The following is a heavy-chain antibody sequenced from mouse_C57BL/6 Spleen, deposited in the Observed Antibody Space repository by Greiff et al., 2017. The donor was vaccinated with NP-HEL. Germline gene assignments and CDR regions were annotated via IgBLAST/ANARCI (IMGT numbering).Heavy chain of an antibody. CDR1: GFNIKDYY. D-gene: IGHD5-1*01. J-gene: IGHJ4*01. Sequence: VQLQQSGAELVKPGASVKLSCTASGFNIKDYYMHWVKQRTEQGLEWIGRIDPEDGETKYDPKFQGKATITADTSSNTAYLQLSSLTSEDTAVYYCARTDRTLYYYAMDYWGQGTSVTVSS. CDR2: IDPEDGET. V-gene: IGHV14-2*01. CDR3: ARTDRTLYYYAMDY.